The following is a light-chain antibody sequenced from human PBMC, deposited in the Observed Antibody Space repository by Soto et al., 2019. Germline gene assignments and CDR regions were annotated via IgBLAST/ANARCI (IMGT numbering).Light chain of an antibody. CDR1: QSISKW. CDR3: QQYSSYSAWT. Sequence: DIHISHAPSTRSSSIIYIVIVTCLSSQSISKWLAWHQQKPGKAPKLLIYDASTLQSGVPPRFSGSGSGTEFTLTIRSLQPDDIATYYCQQYSSYSAWTFGEGTKVDIK. V-gene: IGKV1-5*01. J-gene: IGKJ1*01. CDR2: DAS.